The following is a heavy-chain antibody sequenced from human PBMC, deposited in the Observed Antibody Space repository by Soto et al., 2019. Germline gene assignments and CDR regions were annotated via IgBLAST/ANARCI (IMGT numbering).Heavy chain of an antibody. V-gene: IGHV1-18*01. Sequence: ASVKVSCKASGYTFTSYGISWVRQAPGQGLEWMGWISAYNGNTNYAQKLQGRVTMTTDTSTSTAYMELRSLRSDDTAVYYCARDRFLFMTGVYGDSFHIWDPTTIVTVS. CDR2: ISAYNGNT. CDR3: ARDRFLFMTGVYGDSFHI. J-gene: IGHJ3*02. D-gene: IGHD4-17*01. CDR1: GYTFTSYG.